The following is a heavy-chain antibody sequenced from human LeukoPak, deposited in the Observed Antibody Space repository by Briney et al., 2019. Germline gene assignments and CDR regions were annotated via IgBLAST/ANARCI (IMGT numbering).Heavy chain of an antibody. CDR1: GFTFSSYA. Sequence: ARGSLRLSCAASGFTFSSYAMSWVRQAPGKGLEWVSAISGSGGSTYYADSVKGRFIISRDNAKNSLFLQMNSLRAEDTAVYYCARGDYDKYGMDVWGQGTTVTVSS. J-gene: IGHJ6*02. CDR3: ARGDYDKYGMDV. V-gene: IGHV3-23*01. CDR2: ISGSGGST.